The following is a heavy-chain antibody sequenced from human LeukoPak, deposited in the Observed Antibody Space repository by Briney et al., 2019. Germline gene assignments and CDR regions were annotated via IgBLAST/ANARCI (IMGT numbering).Heavy chain of an antibody. D-gene: IGHD3-16*02. Sequence: SETLSLTCAVYGGSFSGYYWSWIRQPPGKGLEWIGEINHSGSTNYNPSLKSRVTISVDTSKNQFSLKLSSVTAADTAVYYCARDGYDYVWGSYRYQHAFDIWGQGTMVTVSS. J-gene: IGHJ3*02. CDR2: INHSGST. V-gene: IGHV4-34*01. CDR3: ARDGYDYVWGSYRYQHAFDI. CDR1: GGSFSGYY.